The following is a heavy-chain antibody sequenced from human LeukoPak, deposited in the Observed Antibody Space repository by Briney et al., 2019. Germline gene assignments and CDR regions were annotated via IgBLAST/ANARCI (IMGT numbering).Heavy chain of an antibody. D-gene: IGHD1-26*01. CDR2: SSSSSSYI. V-gene: IGHV3-21*01. CDR3: ARARSGSGTFDI. J-gene: IGHJ3*02. Sequence: GGSLRLSCAASGFTFSSYSMNWVRQAPGKGLEWVSSSSSSSSYIYYADSVKGRFTISRDNAKNSLYLQMNSLKAEDTAVYYCARARSGSGTFDIWGQGTMVTVS. CDR1: GFTFSSYS.